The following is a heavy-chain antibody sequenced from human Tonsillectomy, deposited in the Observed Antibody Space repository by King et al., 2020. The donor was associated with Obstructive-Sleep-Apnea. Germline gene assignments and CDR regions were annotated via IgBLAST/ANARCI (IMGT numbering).Heavy chain of an antibody. CDR1: GFNFDDYA. J-gene: IGHJ4*02. Sequence: VQLVESGGGLVQPGGSLRLSCAASGFNFDDYAMHWVRQAPGKGLEGVSGISWDSGSRGYADSVRGRFTISRDNSKKSLYLQMNYMRPEETALYYCATSFIEATDFDGDTYGLGSDFWGQGTLVIVSS. V-gene: IGHV3-9*01. CDR2: ISWDSGSR. D-gene: IGHD5-12*01. CDR3: ATSFIEATDFDGDTYGLGSDF.